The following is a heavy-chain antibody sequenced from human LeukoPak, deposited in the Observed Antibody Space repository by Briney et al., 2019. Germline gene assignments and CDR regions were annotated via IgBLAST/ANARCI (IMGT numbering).Heavy chain of an antibody. CDR1: GDSISRDNYS. CDR2: IYHGGSA. D-gene: IGHD5-12*01. V-gene: IGHV4-30-2*05. J-gene: IGHJ4*02. CDR3: ARDESGYPFDY. Sequence: PSQTLSLTCAVSGDSISRDNYSWSWIRQPPGKGLEWIGYIYHGGSAYYNPSLESRITISVDTSKNHFSLKLNSVTAADTAVYYCARDESGYPFDYWGQGTLVTVSS.